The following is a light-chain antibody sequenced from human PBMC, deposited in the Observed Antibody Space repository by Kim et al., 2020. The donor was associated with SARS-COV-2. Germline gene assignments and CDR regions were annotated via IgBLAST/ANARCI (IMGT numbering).Light chain of an antibody. CDR3: QAWDSSTAHVV. CDR1: KLGDKY. J-gene: IGLJ2*01. CDR2: QDS. V-gene: IGLV3-1*01. Sequence: SYELTQPPSVSVSPGQTASITCSGDKLGDKYACWYQQKPGQSPVLVIYQDSKRPSGIPERFSGSNSGNTATLTISGTQAMDEADYYCQAWDSSTAHVVFGGGTQLIVL.